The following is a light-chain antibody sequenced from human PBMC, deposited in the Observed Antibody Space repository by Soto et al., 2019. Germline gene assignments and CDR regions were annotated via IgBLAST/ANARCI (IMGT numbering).Light chain of an antibody. Sequence: DIQMTQFPSTLSASVGDRVTINCRASQTTNTWLAWYQQKPGTAPKLLIYDASSLEGGVPSRFSASGSGTEFTLTISSLQPADLATYYCQQYISYPYSFGQGTKVEIK. CDR3: QQYISYPYS. CDR2: DAS. CDR1: QTTNTW. J-gene: IGKJ2*03. V-gene: IGKV1-5*01.